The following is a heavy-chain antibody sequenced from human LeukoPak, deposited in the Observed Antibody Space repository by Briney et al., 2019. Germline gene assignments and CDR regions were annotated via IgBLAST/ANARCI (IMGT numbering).Heavy chain of an antibody. CDR3: ATEGGSGSYYGDDAFDM. J-gene: IGHJ3*02. CDR1: GFTFSNAW. CDR2: IKSKTDGGTT. Sequence: PGGSLRLSCAASGFTFSNAWMSWVRQAPGKGLEWVGRIKSKTDGGTTDYAAPVQGRFTISRDDSKNTLSLQMNSLKTEDTAVYYCATEGGSGSYYGDDAFDMWGQGTMVTVSS. V-gene: IGHV3-15*01. D-gene: IGHD3-10*01.